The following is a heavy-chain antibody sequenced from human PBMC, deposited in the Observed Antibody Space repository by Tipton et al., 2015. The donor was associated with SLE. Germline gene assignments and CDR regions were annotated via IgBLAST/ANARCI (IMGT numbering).Heavy chain of an antibody. D-gene: IGHD2-21*01. CDR2: INHSGST. V-gene: IGHV4-34*01. CDR3: AREASYCGGDCYPSWFDP. Sequence: TLSLTCTVYTGSFSGYYWSWIRQPPGKGLEWIGEINHSGSTNYNPSLKSRVTISVDTSKNQSSLKLSSVTAADTAVYYCAREASYCGGDCYPSWFDPWGQGTLVTVSS. J-gene: IGHJ5*02. CDR1: TGSFSGYY.